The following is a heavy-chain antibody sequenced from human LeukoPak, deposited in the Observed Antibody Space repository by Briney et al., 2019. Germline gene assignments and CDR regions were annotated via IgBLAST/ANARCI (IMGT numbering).Heavy chain of an antibody. Sequence: SQTLSLTCVISGDSVSSNSAVWHWIRQSPSRGLEWLGRTYYRSKWLNDYAVSVKSRITINPDTSKNQFSLQLNSVTAADTAVYYCARLGMVRGLILTYNYNMDVWGKGTTVTISS. CDR1: GDSVSSNSAV. D-gene: IGHD3-10*01. CDR2: TYYRSKWLN. J-gene: IGHJ6*03. V-gene: IGHV6-1*01. CDR3: ARLGMVRGLILTYNYNMDV.